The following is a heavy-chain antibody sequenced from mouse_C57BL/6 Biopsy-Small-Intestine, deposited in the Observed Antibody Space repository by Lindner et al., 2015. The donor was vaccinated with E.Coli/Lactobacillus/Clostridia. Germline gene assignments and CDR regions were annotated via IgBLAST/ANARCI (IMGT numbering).Heavy chain of an antibody. CDR2: IDPENGDT. J-gene: IGHJ2*01. D-gene: IGHD1-1*02. V-gene: IGHV14-4*01. CDR3: TNLRYYDVSLGDYFDY. Sequence: VQLQESGAELVRPGASVKLSCTASGFNIKDDYMHWVKQRPEQGLEWIGWIDPENGDTEYASKFQGKATITADTSSNTAYLQLSSLTSEDTAVYYCTNLRYYDVSLGDYFDYWGQGTTLTVSS. CDR1: GFNIKDDY.